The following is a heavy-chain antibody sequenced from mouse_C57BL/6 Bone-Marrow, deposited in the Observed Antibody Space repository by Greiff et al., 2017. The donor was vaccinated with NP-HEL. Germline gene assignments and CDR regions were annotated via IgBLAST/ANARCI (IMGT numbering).Heavy chain of an antibody. CDR3: ARGRIATVVAYDLDY. D-gene: IGHD1-1*01. V-gene: IGHV1-85*01. CDR2: IYPRDGST. CDR1: GYTFTSYD. Sequence: QVHVKQSGPELVKPGASVKLSCKASGYTFTSYDINWVKQRPGQGLEWIGWIYPRDGSTKYNEKFKGKATLTVDTSSSTAYMELHSLTSEDSAVYFCARGRIATVVAYDLDYWGQGTTLTVSS. J-gene: IGHJ2*01.